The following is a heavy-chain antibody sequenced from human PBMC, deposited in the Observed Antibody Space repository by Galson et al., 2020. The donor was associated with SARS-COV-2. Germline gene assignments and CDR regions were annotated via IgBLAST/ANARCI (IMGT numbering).Heavy chain of an antibody. D-gene: IGHD5-18*01. V-gene: IGHV4-34*01. Sequence: SETLSLTCAVYGGSFGGDFWTWIRQPPGRGLEWIGQINHSGNTNFNPSLKSRVTISIDTSMRKFSLKLISVTAADTAVYYCARVRVDTGIPREFDIWGQGTMVTVSS. J-gene: IGHJ3*02. CDR1: GGSFGGDF. CDR3: ARVRVDTGIPREFDI. CDR2: INHSGNT.